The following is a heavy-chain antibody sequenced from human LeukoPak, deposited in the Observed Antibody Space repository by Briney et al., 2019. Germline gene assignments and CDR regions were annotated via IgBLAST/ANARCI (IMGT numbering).Heavy chain of an antibody. CDR1: GFTFSSYW. D-gene: IGHD6-13*01. CDR3: GREAPDWYSSSWFDY. Sequence: PGGSLRLSCAASGFTFSSYWMSWVRQAPGKGLEWVANIKQDGSEKYYVDSVKGRFTISRDNAKTSLYLQMNSLRAEDTAVYYGGREAPDWYSSSWFDYWGQGTLVTVPS. CDR2: IKQDGSEK. J-gene: IGHJ4*02. V-gene: IGHV3-7*03.